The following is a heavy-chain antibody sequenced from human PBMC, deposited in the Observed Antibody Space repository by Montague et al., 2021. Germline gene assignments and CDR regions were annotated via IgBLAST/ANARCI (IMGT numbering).Heavy chain of an antibody. J-gene: IGHJ4*02. Sequence: SLRLSCAASGFTFSNYWMSWVRQAPGKGLEWVANIKQDGNEKHYVDSVKGRFTISRDNAKNSLYLQVNSLRAEDTAVYFCARDQGQGYCGGDCYVGLDYWGQGTLVTVSP. D-gene: IGHD2-21*01. CDR3: ARDQGQGYCGGDCYVGLDY. CDR2: IKQDGNEK. V-gene: IGHV3-7*01. CDR1: GFTFSNYW.